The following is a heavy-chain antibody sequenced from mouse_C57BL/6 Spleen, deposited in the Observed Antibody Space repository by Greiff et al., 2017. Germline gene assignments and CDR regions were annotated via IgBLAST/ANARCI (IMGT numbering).Heavy chain of an antibody. Sequence: QVQLKQPGAELVRPGSSVKLSCKASGYTFTSYWMHWVKQRPIQGLEWIGNIDPSDSETHYNQKFKDKATLTVDKSSSTAYMQLSSLTSEDSAVYYSARSENYYGPRYFDVWGTGTTVTVSS. CDR1: GYTFTSYW. CDR2: IDPSDSET. D-gene: IGHD1-1*01. CDR3: ARSENYYGPRYFDV. J-gene: IGHJ1*03. V-gene: IGHV1-52*01.